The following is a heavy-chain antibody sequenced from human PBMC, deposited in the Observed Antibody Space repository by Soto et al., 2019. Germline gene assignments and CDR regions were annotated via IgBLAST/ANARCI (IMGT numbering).Heavy chain of an antibody. V-gene: IGHV4-30-2*01. D-gene: IGHD1-1*01. CDR1: GDSISSGGYY. Sequence: SETLSLTCAVSGDSISSGGYYWSWVRQPPGKGLEWMGYIFDNGATFYNPSLESRVTISVDRSKNHFSLRLTSLTAADTAMYYCARLEAQKSFDSWGPGPLLTVFS. CDR2: IFDNGAT. CDR3: ARLEAQKSFDS. J-gene: IGHJ4*02.